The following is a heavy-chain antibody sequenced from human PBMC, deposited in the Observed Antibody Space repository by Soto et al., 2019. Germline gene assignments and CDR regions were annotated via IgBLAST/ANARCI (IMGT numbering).Heavy chain of an antibody. D-gene: IGHD3-3*01. CDR1: CGSISSSSYY. CDR2: IYYSGST. J-gene: IGHJ5*01. V-gene: IGHV4-39*01. CDR3: ARHLTILGVAPLDS. Sequence: SETLSLTCTVSCGSISSSSYYWGWIRQPPGKGLEWIASIYYSGSTYYNPSLKSRVTISVATSKTKFSLKLNSVTAADTAVYYCARHLTILGVAPLDSWGQGTLVTVS.